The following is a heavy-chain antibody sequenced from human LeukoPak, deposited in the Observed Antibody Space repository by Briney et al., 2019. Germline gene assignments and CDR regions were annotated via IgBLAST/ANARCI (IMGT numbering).Heavy chain of an antibody. Sequence: GGSLRLSCEASGFTFSSYALSWVRQAPGKGLEWVSAISVYGASTYYADSVKGRFTISRDNPKNTLYLQMNSLRAEDTAIYYCAKEYCSGGNCYSFFDSWGQGTLVTVSS. CDR2: ISVYGAST. D-gene: IGHD2-15*01. V-gene: IGHV3-23*01. J-gene: IGHJ4*02. CDR1: GFTFSSYA. CDR3: AKEYCSGGNCYSFFDS.